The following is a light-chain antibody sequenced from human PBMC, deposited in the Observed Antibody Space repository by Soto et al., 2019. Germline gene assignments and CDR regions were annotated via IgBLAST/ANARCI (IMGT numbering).Light chain of an antibody. CDR2: DVS. CDR3: QQRSNWPRT. J-gene: IGKJ1*01. CDR1: QNISNY. V-gene: IGKV3-11*01. Sequence: IVLTQSPATLSVSPGERATLSCRASQNISNYVIWYQQKPGQAPRLLSYDVSNRATDIPARFSGSGSGTDFTLTISNLEPEDLAVYFCQQRSNWPRTFGQGTKVDIK.